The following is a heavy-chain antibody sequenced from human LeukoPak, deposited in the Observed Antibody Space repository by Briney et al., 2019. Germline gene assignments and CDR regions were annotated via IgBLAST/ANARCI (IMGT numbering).Heavy chain of an antibody. CDR1: GGTFSRYA. J-gene: IGHJ4*02. V-gene: IGHV1-2*06. D-gene: IGHD2-2*01. Sequence: ASVKVSCKASGGTFSRYAISWVRQAPGQGLEYMGRINPISGGTVYAQKFQGRVTMTRDTSITTAYMELTRLTSDDTAVYYCARYCSSTSCYSDYWGQGTLVTVSS. CDR3: ARYCSSTSCYSDY. CDR2: INPISGGT.